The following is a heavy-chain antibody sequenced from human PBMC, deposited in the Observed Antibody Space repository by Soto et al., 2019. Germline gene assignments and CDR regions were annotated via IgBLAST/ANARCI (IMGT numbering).Heavy chain of an antibody. J-gene: IGHJ4*02. D-gene: IGHD5-12*01. CDR2: LDPEDGET. CDR3: ATASSGYDLPSFDY. CDR1: GYTLTEFS. V-gene: IGHV1-24*01. Sequence: ASVKVSCKVSGYTLTEFSMHWVRQAPGKGLEWMGGLDPEDGETIYAQKFQGRVTMTEDTSTDTAYMELSSLRSEDTAVYYCATASSGYDLPSFDYWGQGTLVTVSS.